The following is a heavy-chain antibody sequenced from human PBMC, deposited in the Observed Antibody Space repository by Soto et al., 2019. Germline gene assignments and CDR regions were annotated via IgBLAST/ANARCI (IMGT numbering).Heavy chain of an antibody. CDR3: ARDKDYGFDI. V-gene: IGHV3-30*03. J-gene: IGHJ3*02. D-gene: IGHD4-17*01. CDR1: LFTFSSYG. Sequence: SLRLSCASSLFTFSSYGMHLVRQAPVKGLEWVAVISYDGSNKYYADSVKGRFTISRDNAKNSLYLQMNSLRAEDTAMYYCARDKDYGFDIWGQGTVVTVSS. CDR2: ISYDGSNK.